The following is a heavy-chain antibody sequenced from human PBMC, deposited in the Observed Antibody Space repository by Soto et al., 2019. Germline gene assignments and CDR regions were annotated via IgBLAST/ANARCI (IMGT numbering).Heavy chain of an antibody. Sequence: QVQLVQAGAEVKKPGASVKVSCKASGYTFTGYYMNWVRQAPGQGLEWMGWINPNSGGTNYAQKFQRWVTRTRDTSISTAYMELSRLRSDDTAVYYCARSAAAITTYYYYGMDVWGQGTTVTVSS. J-gene: IGHJ6*02. D-gene: IGHD6-13*01. CDR2: INPNSGGT. V-gene: IGHV1-2*04. CDR1: GYTFTGYY. CDR3: ARSAAAITTYYYYGMDV.